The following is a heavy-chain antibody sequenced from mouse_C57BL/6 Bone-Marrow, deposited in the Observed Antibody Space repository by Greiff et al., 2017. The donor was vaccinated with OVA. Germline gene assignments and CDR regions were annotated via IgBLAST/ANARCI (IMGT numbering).Heavy chain of an antibody. J-gene: IGHJ1*03. CDR3: AREEGFYYCSSYLWYFDV. D-gene: IGHD1-1*01. V-gene: IGHV1-64*01. Sequence: QVQLQQPGAELVKPGASVKLSCKASGYTFTSYWMHWVKQRPGQGLEWIGMIHPNSGSTNYNEKFKSKATLTVDKSSSTAYMQLSSLTSEDSAVYYCAREEGFYYCSSYLWYFDVWGTGTTVTVSS. CDR2: IHPNSGST. CDR1: GYTFTSYW.